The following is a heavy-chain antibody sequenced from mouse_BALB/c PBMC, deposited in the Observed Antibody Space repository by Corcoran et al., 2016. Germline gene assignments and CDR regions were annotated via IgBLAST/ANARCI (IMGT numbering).Heavy chain of an antibody. CDR3: ARNYGSSYDWYVDV. J-gene: IGHJ1*01. CDR1: GYTFSSYW. D-gene: IGHD1-1*01. CDR2: ILPGSGST. Sequence: QVQLQQSGAELMKPGASVKISCKATGYTFSSYWIEWVKQRPGHGLEWIGEILPGSGSTNYNEKFKGKATFTADTSSNTAYRQLSSLTSEDSAVYYCARNYGSSYDWYVDVWGAGTTVTVSS. V-gene: IGHV1-9*01.